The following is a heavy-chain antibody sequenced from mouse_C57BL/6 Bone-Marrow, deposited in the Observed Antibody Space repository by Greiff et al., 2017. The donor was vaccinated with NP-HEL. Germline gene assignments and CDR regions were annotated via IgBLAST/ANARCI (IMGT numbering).Heavy chain of an antibody. CDR2: IHPNSGST. CDR1: GYTFTSYW. D-gene: IGHD2-1*01. J-gene: IGHJ3*01. V-gene: IGHV1-64*01. CDR3: AFSYGNSWFAY. Sequence: VQLQQPGAELVKPGASVKLSCKASGYTFTSYWMHWVKQRPGQGLEWIGMIHPNSGSTNYNEKFKSKATLTVDKSSSTAYMQLSSLTSEDSAVYYCAFSYGNSWFAYWGHGTLVTVSA.